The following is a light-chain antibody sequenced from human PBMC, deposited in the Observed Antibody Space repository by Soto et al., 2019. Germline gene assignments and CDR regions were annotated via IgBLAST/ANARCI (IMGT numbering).Light chain of an antibody. CDR3: QQRSNSYT. V-gene: IGKV3-11*01. CDR2: DAS. J-gene: IGKJ2*01. Sequence: EIVLTQSPATLSLSPGERATLSCRASQSVSSYLAWHQQKPGQAPRLLIYDASNRATGIPARFSGSGSGTDFTLTISSLEPEDFAVYYCQQRSNSYTFGQGTKLEIK. CDR1: QSVSSY.